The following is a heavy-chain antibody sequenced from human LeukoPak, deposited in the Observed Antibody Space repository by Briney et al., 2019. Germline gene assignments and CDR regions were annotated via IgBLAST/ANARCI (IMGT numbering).Heavy chain of an antibody. D-gene: IGHD3-10*01. Sequence: GASVKVSCKASGYTFTSYDINWVRQAPGQGLEWMGIINPSGGSTSYAQKFQGRVTMTRDTSTSTVYMELSSLRSEDTAVYYCARRVPYDSGNYYNPLGYWGQGTLVTVSS. CDR3: ARRVPYDSGNYYNPLGY. J-gene: IGHJ4*02. V-gene: IGHV1-46*01. CDR2: INPSGGST. CDR1: GYTFTSYD.